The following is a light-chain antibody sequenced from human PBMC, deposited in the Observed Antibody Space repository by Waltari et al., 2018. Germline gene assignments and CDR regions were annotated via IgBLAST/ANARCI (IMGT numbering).Light chain of an antibody. CDR1: SGHSRNV. J-gene: IGLJ3*02. Sequence: QLVLTQSPSASASLGASVKLTCTLSSGHSRNVIAWPQKQPEKGPRYLMKVNSDGSHSKGDDTPDRFSGSSSGAERYLTISNLQPEDEADYYCETGGHGTWVFGGGTKVTVL. CDR2: VNSDGSH. V-gene: IGLV4-69*01. CDR3: ETGGHGTWV.